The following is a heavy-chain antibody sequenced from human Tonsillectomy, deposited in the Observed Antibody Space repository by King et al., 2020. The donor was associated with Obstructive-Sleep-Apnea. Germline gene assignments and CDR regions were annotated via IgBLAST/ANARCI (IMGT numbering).Heavy chain of an antibody. J-gene: IGHJ4*02. CDR3: ARVVRVAAAGYFDY. CDR2: IYHSGST. V-gene: IGHV4-4*02. Sequence: QLQESGPGLVKASGTLSLTCAVSRGSISSNNWWSWVRQPPGKGLEWIGEIYHSGSTNYNPSLTSRVTMSVDKSMNQFSLKLSSVTAADTAVYYCARVVRVAAAGYFDYWGQGTLVTVSS. CDR1: RGSISSNNW. D-gene: IGHD6-13*01.